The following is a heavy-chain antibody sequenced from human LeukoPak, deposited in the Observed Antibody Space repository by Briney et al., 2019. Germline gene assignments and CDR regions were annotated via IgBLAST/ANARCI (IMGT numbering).Heavy chain of an antibody. J-gene: IGHJ4*02. CDR2: IIPIFGTT. V-gene: IGHV1-69*13. CDR3: ARDRDGWFGYFDY. Sequence: GASVKVSCKASGGTFSSYAISWVRQAPGQGLEWMGGIIPIFGTTNYAQKVQGRVTITADESTSTAYMELSSLGSEDTAVYYCARDRDGWFGYFDYWGQGTLVTVSS. D-gene: IGHD5-24*01. CDR1: GGTFSSYA.